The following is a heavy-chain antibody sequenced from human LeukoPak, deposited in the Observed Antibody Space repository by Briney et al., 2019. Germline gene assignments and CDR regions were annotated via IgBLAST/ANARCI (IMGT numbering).Heavy chain of an antibody. D-gene: IGHD1-26*01. Sequence: SETLSLTCTVSGGSISSSSYYWGWIRQPPGKGLEWIGSIYYSGSTYYNPSLKSRVTISVDTSKNQFSLKLSSVTAADTAVYYCARSGRAVGATYFDYWGQGTLVTVSS. V-gene: IGHV4-39*07. J-gene: IGHJ4*02. CDR2: IYYSGST. CDR1: GGSISSSSYY. CDR3: ARSGRAVGATYFDY.